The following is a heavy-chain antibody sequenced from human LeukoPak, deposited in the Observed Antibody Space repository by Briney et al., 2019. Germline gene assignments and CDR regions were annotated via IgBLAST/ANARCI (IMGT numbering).Heavy chain of an antibody. CDR2: ISYDGSNK. CDR1: GFIFSSYG. D-gene: IGHD1-26*01. Sequence: GGSLRLSCAASGFIFSSYGMHWVRQAPGKGLEWVAFISYDGSNKYYADSVKGRFTISRDNAKSSLYLQMDSLRAEDTAVYYCARDKIVGATFFDYWGQGTLVTVSS. CDR3: ARDKIVGATFFDY. J-gene: IGHJ4*02. V-gene: IGHV3-33*01.